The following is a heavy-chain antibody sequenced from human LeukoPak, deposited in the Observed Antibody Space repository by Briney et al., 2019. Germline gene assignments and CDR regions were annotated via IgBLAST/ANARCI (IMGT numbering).Heavy chain of an antibody. J-gene: IGHJ4*02. Sequence: ASVKVSCKASGGTFSSYAISWVRQAPGQGLEWMGWINPNSGGTNYAQKFQGRVTMTRDTSISTAYMELSRLRSDDTAVYYCARDRDSSSPNYFDYWGQGTLVTVSS. D-gene: IGHD6-13*01. V-gene: IGHV1-2*02. CDR2: INPNSGGT. CDR1: GGTFSSYA. CDR3: ARDRDSSSPNYFDY.